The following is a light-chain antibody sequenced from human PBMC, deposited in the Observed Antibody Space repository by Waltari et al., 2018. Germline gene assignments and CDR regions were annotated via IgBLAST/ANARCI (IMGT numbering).Light chain of an antibody. CDR2: GAS. J-gene: IGKJ4*01. CDR3: QQYNNWPLT. V-gene: IGKV3-15*01. CDR1: QSLTSN. Sequence: EIVMTQSPATLSVSPGERATPSCRASQSLTSNLAWYQQKPGQAPRLLIYGASTRATGIPARFSGSGSGTEFTLTISSLQSEDFAVYYCQQYNNWPLTFGGGTKVEIK.